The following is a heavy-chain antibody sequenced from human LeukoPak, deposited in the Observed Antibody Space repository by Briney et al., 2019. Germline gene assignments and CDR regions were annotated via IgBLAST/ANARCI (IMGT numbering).Heavy chain of an antibody. J-gene: IGHJ4*02. CDR3: ARDQGSLTRSWYTGY. CDR1: GYTFTGYH. Sequence: GASVKVSCKASGYTFTGYHIHWVRQAPGQGLEWMGRINPYSGGTNFAQKFHGRVTMTRDTSITTAYMDLSSLTPDDTAVYFCARDQGSLTRSWYTGYWGQGTQVTVSS. V-gene: IGHV1-2*06. D-gene: IGHD6-13*01. CDR2: INPYSGGT.